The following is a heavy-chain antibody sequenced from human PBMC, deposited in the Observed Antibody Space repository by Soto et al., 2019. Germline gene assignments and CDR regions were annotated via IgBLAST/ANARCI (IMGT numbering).Heavy chain of an antibody. Sequence: GASVKVSCKASGYAFTSYDINWVRQATGQGLEWMGWMNPNSGNTGYAQKFQGRVTMTRNTSISTAYMELSSLRSEDTAVYYCARVPRQHLIPGWDYWGQGTLVTVSS. V-gene: IGHV1-8*01. CDR3: ARVPRQHLIPGWDY. CDR1: GYAFTSYD. CDR2: MNPNSGNT. D-gene: IGHD6-13*01. J-gene: IGHJ4*02.